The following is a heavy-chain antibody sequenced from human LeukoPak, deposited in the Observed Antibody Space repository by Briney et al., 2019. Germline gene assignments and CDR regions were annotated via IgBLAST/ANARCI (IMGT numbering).Heavy chain of an antibody. CDR3: ARDLSGYDYYYYYMDV. CDR1: GGSISSYY. CDR2: IYTSGST. Sequence: SETLSLTCTVSGGSISSYYWSWIRQPAGKELAWIGRIYTSGSTNYNPSLKSRVTISVDKSKNQFSLKLSSVTAADTAVYYCARDLSGYDYYYYYMDVWGKGTTVTVSS. V-gene: IGHV4-4*07. J-gene: IGHJ6*03. D-gene: IGHD5-12*01.